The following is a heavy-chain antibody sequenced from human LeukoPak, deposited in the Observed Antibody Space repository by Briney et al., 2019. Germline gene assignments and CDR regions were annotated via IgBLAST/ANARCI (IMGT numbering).Heavy chain of an antibody. CDR1: GGSISYNY. D-gene: IGHD3-22*01. CDR2: IYYRGST. J-gene: IGHJ4*02. Sequence: SETLSLTCTVSGGSISYNYWSWIRQPPGKGLEWIGYIYYRGSTKYNPSLKSRVTISMDTSKNQFSLKLSSVTAADMAVYFCARQDFFDSSGYLGVNYWGQGALVTVSS. CDR3: ARQDFFDSSGYLGVNY. V-gene: IGHV4-59*08.